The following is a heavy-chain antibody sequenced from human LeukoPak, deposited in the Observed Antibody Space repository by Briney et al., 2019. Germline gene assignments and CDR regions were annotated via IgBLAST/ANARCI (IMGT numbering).Heavy chain of an antibody. CDR3: AGYSYGRNV. J-gene: IGHJ6*02. CDR2: IYSGGSA. V-gene: IGHV4-34*01. Sequence: SETLSLTRAVYSGSFNDYCWIWLRQPPRRGLEWIGEIYSGGSANYDPSLKGRLAISVDPSKSQFSLKLSSVTAADTAVYYCAGYSYGRNVWGQGTTVTVSS. D-gene: IGHD5-18*01. CDR1: SGSFNDYC.